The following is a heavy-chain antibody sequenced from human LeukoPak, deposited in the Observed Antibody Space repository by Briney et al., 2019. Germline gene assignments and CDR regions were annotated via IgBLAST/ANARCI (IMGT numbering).Heavy chain of an antibody. V-gene: IGHV4-39*07. CDR1: GGSISSSSHY. CDR3: ATTTIRLGY. J-gene: IGHJ4*02. D-gene: IGHD1-26*01. CDR2: MYYRGST. Sequence: SSETLSLTCTVSGGSISSSSHYWGWIRQPPGKGLEWIGSMYYRGSTYHNPSLKSRVTISVDTSKNQFSLKLSSVTAADTAVYYCATTTIRLGYWGQGTLVTVSS.